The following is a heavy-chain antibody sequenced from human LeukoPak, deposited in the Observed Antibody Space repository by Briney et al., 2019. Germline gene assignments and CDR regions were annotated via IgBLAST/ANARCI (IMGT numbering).Heavy chain of an antibody. CDR3: ARAGGYCSSTSCYGDYYYYYMDV. J-gene: IGHJ6*03. D-gene: IGHD2-2*01. V-gene: IGHV4-59*01. CDR1: GGSISSYY. Sequence: SETLSLTCTVSGGSISSYYWSWIRQPPGKGLEWIGYIYYSGSTNYNPSLKSRVTISADTSKNQFSLRLSSVTAADTAVYYCARAGGYCSSTSCYGDYYYYYMDVWGKGTTVTVSS. CDR2: IYYSGST.